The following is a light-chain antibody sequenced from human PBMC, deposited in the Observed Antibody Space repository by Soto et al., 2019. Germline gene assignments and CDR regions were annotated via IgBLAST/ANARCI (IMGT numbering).Light chain of an antibody. CDR3: QQYYSSPPT. CDR1: QGISTY. Sequence: AIRMTQSPSSFSASTGDRVTITCRASQGISTYLGWYQQKPGKAPKLQIYAASTLQSGVPSRFSGSGSRTDFTLTIYYLQSEDFATYYCQQYYSSPPTFGGGTKVEI. V-gene: IGKV1-8*01. CDR2: AAS. J-gene: IGKJ4*01.